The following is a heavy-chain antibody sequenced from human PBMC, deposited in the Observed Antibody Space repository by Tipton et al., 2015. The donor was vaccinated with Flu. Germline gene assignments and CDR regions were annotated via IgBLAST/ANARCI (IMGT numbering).Heavy chain of an antibody. CDR1: GFIFSSYW. D-gene: IGHD3-10*01. CDR2: IKQDGSDK. CDR3: ARAVGGSGSY. J-gene: IGHJ4*02. Sequence: SLRLSCAASGFIFSSYWMSWVRQAPGKGLEWVANIKQDGSDKHYVDSVKGRFTISRDNAKNLLYLQMNSLRGDDSAVYYCARAVGGSGSYWGQGTLVTVSS. V-gene: IGHV3-7*01.